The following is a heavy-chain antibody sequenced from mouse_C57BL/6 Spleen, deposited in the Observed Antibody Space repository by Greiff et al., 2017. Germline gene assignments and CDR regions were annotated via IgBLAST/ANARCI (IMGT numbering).Heavy chain of an antibody. Sequence: VQGVESGAELMKPGASVKLSCKATGYTFTGYWIEWVKQRPGHGLEWIGEILPGSGSTNYNEKFKGKATFTTDTSSTTAYMQLSSLTTADSAIYNCARNGIYRFAYWGQGTLGTVS. CDR2: ILPGSGST. CDR1: GYTFTGYW. D-gene: IGHD2-1*01. V-gene: IGHV1-9*01. J-gene: IGHJ3*01. CDR3: ARNGIYRFAY.